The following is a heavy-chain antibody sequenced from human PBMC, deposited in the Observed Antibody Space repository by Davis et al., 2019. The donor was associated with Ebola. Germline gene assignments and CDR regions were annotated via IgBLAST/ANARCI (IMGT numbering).Heavy chain of an antibody. CDR1: GFTFSSYA. V-gene: IGHV3-30*04. J-gene: IGHJ3*02. D-gene: IGHD3-3*01. CDR2: ISYDGSNK. Sequence: PGGSLRLSCAASGFTFSSYAMHWVRQAPGKGLEWVAVISYDGSNKYYADSVKGRFTISRDNSKNTLYLQMNSLRAEDTAVYYCARGGDTIFGVVITDDAFDIWGQGTMVTVSS. CDR3: ARGGDTIFGVVITDDAFDI.